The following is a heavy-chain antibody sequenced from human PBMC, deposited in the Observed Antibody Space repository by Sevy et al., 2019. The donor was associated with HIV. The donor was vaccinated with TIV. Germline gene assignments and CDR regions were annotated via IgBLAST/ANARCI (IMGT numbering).Heavy chain of an antibody. CDR1: GYSFTSYW. J-gene: IGHJ6*02. CDR2: IYPGDSDT. Sequence: GESLKISCKGSGYSFTSYWIGWVRQMPGIGLEWMGIIYPGDSDTRYSPSFQGQVTISADKSISTAYLQWSSLKASDTAMYYCARHVFQGVIPYYYYYGMDVWGQGTTVTVSS. D-gene: IGHD3-10*01. CDR3: ARHVFQGVIPYYYYYGMDV. V-gene: IGHV5-51*01.